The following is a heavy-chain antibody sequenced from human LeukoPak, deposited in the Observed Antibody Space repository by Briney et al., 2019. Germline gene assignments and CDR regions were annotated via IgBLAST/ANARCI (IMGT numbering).Heavy chain of an antibody. CDR3: ARSRDGYISTFDY. CDR1: AGSISSSSFY. J-gene: IGHJ4*02. Sequence: SETLSLTCTVSAGSISSSSFYWGWIRQPPGKGLEWIGSIYYRGNTYYNPSLKSRVTISVDTSKNQFSLKLSSVTAAETAVYYCARSRDGYISTFDYWGQGTLVTVSS. CDR2: IYYRGNT. D-gene: IGHD5-24*01. V-gene: IGHV4-39*01.